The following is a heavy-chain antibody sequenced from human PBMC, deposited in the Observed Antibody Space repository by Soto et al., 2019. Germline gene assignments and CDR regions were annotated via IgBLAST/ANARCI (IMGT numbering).Heavy chain of an antibody. V-gene: IGHV4-59*01. D-gene: IGHD5-18*01. J-gene: IGHJ5*02. CDR2: IYYSGST. Sequence: SETLSLTCTVSGGSISSYYWSWIRQPPGKGLEWIGYIYYSGSTNYNPSLKSRVTISVDTSKNQFSLKLSSVTAADTAVYYCARVAPVDTAMVKGNWFDPWGQGTLVTVSS. CDR3: ARVAPVDTAMVKGNWFDP. CDR1: GGSISSYY.